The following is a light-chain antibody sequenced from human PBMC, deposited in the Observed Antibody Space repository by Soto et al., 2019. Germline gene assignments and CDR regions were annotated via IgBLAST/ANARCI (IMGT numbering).Light chain of an antibody. CDR2: LEGSGNY. CDR1: SGHSFYV. CDR3: ESWDSNTRV. V-gene: IGLV4-60*03. J-gene: IGLJ3*02. Sequence: QPVLTQPSSASASLGSSVSLTCTLSSGHSFYVIAWHQQQPGTAPRYLMKLEGSGNYNKGSGVPERFSGSSSGADRYLTISHLQSEDEGDYYCESWDSNTRVFGGGTKLTVL.